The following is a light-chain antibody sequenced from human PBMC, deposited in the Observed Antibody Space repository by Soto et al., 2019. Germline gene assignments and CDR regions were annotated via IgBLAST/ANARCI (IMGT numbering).Light chain of an antibody. CDR2: GAS. CDR3: QHYGSSWT. Sequence: EIVLTQSPGTLSLSPGERATLSCRASQSVSSSYLAWYQQKPGQAPSLLIYGASSRATGIPDRFSGSGSGTDFTLTFSRLEPEDFAVYYCQHYGSSWTFGQGTKVEIK. CDR1: QSVSSSY. J-gene: IGKJ1*01. V-gene: IGKV3-20*01.